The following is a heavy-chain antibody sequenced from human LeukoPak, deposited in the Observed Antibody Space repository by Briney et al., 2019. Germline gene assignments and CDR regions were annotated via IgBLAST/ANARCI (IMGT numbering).Heavy chain of an antibody. CDR3: ALSSIHKDYYFGMDV. CDR1: GFTLSSYA. V-gene: IGHV3-23*01. J-gene: IGHJ6*02. Sequence: GGSLRLSCAASGFTLSSYAMSWVRQAPGKGLEWVSVISGIGGTTYFADSVKGRFTVSRDNAKRSLYLQIESLRDDDTAVYHCALSSIHKDYYFGMDVWGQGTTVTVSS. D-gene: IGHD2-2*01. CDR2: ISGIGGTT.